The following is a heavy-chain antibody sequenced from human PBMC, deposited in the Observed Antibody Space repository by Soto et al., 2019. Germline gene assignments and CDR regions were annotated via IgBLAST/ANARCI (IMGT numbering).Heavy chain of an antibody. V-gene: IGHV3-64D*08. CDR2: ISSNGGST. CDR1: GFTFSRKA. Sequence: GGALRHCYAASGFTFSRKAMHWFRQVPGKGLEYVSAISSNGGSTYYADSVKGRFTISRDNSKNTLHLQMSSLRAEDTAVYYCVKDKAYCSSTSCYVFYFDYCGQGT. J-gene: IGHJ4*02. CDR3: VKDKAYCSSTSCYVFYFDY. D-gene: IGHD2-2*01.